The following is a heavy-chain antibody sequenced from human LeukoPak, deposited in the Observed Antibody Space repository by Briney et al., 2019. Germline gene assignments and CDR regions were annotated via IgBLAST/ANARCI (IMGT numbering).Heavy chain of an antibody. V-gene: IGHV1-69*13. CDR2: IIPIFGTA. CDR3: ATSLANFWSGYLDY. CDR1: GYTFTSYG. J-gene: IGHJ4*02. Sequence: SVKVSCKASGYTFTSYGISWVRQAPGQGLEWMGGIIPIFGTANYAQKFQGRVTITADESTSTAYMELSSLRSEDTAVYYCATSLANFWSGYLDYWGQGTLVTVSS. D-gene: IGHD3-3*01.